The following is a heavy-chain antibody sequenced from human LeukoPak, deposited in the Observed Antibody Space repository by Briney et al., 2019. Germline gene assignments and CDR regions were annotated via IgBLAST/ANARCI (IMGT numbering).Heavy chain of an antibody. V-gene: IGHV3-21*05. Sequence: PGGSLRLSCAASGFTFSSYKRNSLRQAPGKGLEWVSYISSSSSYTNYADSVKGRFTISRDNAKNSLYLQMNSLRAEDTAVYYCAREAQYYYHNSGYLSAFDFWGQGTMVTVSS. CDR1: GFTFSSYK. D-gene: IGHD3-22*01. CDR3: AREAQYYYHNSGYLSAFDF. CDR2: ISSSSSYT. J-gene: IGHJ3*01.